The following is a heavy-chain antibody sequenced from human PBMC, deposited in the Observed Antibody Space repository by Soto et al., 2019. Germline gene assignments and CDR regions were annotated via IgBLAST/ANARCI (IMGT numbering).Heavy chain of an antibody. CDR1: YW. J-gene: IGHJ4*02. Sequence: YWISWVRQMPGKGLEWMGRIDPSDSYTNYSPSFQGHVTISTDKSISTAYLQWSSLKASDTAIYYCARHSTYSSGWYDWGQGTLVTVSS. CDR2: IDPSDSYT. V-gene: IGHV5-10-1*01. D-gene: IGHD6-19*01. CDR3: ARHSTYSSGWYD.